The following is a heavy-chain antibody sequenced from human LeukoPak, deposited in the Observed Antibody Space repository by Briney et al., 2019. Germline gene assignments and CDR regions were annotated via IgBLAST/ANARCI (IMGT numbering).Heavy chain of an antibody. CDR3: ASVRVDYYDSSGYYLGWFDP. CDR1: GFTFSSYW. D-gene: IGHD3-22*01. V-gene: IGHV3-7*01. Sequence: GGSLRLSCAASGFTFSSYWMSWVRQAPGKGLEWVANIKQDGSEKYYVDSVKGRFTISRDNAKNSLYLQINSLRAEDTAVYYCASVRVDYYDSSGYYLGWFDPWGQGTLVTVYS. CDR2: IKQDGSEK. J-gene: IGHJ5*02.